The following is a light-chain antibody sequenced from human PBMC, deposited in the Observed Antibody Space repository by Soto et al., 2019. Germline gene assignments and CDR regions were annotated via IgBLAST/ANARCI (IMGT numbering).Light chain of an antibody. CDR3: QQSDTLPYT. CDR2: AAS. J-gene: IGKJ2*01. CDR1: QTINKY. Sequence: DTQMTQSPTSLSASVGDRVTITCRASQTINKYLNWYQQKPGEAPKVLIYAASSLQSGVPSRFSGSGSGTDFSLTITSLQPEDSASYYCQQSDTLPYTFGQATKVDIK. V-gene: IGKV1-39*01.